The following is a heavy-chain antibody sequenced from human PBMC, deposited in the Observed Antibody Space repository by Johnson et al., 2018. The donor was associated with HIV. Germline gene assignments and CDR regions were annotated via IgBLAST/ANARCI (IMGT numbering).Heavy chain of an antibody. Sequence: EVQLVESGGGLVQPGGSLRLSCAASGFTFSDYYMSWIRQAPGKGLEWVSRINSDGSSTSYADSVKGRFTISRDNAKNTLYLQMNSLRAEDTAVYYCVNWAYYYGSGYAFDIWGQGTMVTVSS. CDR3: VNWAYYYGSGYAFDI. D-gene: IGHD3-10*01. J-gene: IGHJ3*02. V-gene: IGHV3-74*02. CDR2: INSDGSST. CDR1: GFTFSDYY.